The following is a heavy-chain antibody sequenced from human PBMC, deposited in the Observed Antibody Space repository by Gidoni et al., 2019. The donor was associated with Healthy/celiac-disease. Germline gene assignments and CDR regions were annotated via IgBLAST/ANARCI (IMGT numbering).Heavy chain of an antibody. D-gene: IGHD3-16*01. CDR2: ISSSSSYI. Sequence: EVQLVESGGGLVKPGGSLRLSCAASGFTFSSYSMNWVRQAPGKGLEWVSSISSSSSYIYYADSVKGRFTISRDNAKNSLYLQMNSLRAEDTAVYYCARENVLYDYVSIALDYWGQGTLVTVSS. J-gene: IGHJ4*02. V-gene: IGHV3-21*01. CDR1: GFTFSSYS. CDR3: ARENVLYDYVSIALDY.